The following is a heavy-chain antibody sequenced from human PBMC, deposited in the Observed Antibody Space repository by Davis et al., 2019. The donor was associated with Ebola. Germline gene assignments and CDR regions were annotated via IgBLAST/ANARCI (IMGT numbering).Heavy chain of an antibody. CDR1: GYTFTSYG. Sequence: ASVKVSCKASGYTFTSYGITWVRQAPGQGLEWMGWISVYNGNTNYAQKLQGRVTMTTDTSTSTAYMELRLLVSDDTAVYYCARAYSTGWDWGDYWGQGTLVTVSS. CDR2: ISVYNGNT. V-gene: IGHV1-18*01. J-gene: IGHJ4*02. CDR3: ARAYSTGWDWGDY. D-gene: IGHD6-19*01.